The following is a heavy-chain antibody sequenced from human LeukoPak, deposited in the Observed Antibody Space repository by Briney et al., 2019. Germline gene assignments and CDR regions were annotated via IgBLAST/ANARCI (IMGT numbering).Heavy chain of an antibody. J-gene: IGHJ3*02. CDR1: GFTFSSYA. V-gene: IGHV3-23*01. Sequence: GGSLRLSCAASGFTFSSYAMSWVRQAPGKGLEWVSAISGSGGSTYYADSVKGRFTISRDNSKNTLYLQMNSLRAEDTAVYYCAKVTVPLYYYDSSGYFAFDAFDIWGQGTMVTVSS. CDR2: ISGSGGST. D-gene: IGHD3-22*01. CDR3: AKVTVPLYYYDSSGYFAFDAFDI.